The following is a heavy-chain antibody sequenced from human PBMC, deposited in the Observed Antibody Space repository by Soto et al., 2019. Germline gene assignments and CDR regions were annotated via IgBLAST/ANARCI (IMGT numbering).Heavy chain of an antibody. D-gene: IGHD3-22*01. CDR3: APTHSSGYYNWFDP. J-gene: IGHJ5*02. V-gene: IGHV1-69*01. CDR1: GGTFSSYA. CDR2: IIPIFGTA. Sequence: QVQLVQSGAEVKKPGSSVKVSCKASGGTFSSYAISWVRQAPGQGLEWMGGIIPIFGTANYAQKFQGRVTITADESTSTAYMELNSLRSEDTAVYYCAPTHSSGYYNWFDPWGQGTLVTVSS.